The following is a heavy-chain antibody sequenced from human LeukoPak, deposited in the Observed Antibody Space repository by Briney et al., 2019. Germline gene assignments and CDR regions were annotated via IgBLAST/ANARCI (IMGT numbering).Heavy chain of an antibody. Sequence: GGSLRLSCAASGFTFSSYWMSWVRQAPGKGLEWVSGISGSGASTHYADSVKGRFTISRDNSKNTLYLQMNSLRAEDTAIYYCAKTLLGYWGQGTLVTVSS. CDR1: GFTFSSYW. J-gene: IGHJ4*02. CDR2: ISGSGAST. V-gene: IGHV3-23*01. CDR3: AKTLLGY.